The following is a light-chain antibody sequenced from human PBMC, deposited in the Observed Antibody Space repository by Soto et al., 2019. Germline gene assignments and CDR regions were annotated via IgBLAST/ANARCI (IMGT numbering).Light chain of an antibody. Sequence: EIVLTQSPGTLSLSPGERATLSCRASQSVSSSYLAWYQQKPGQAPRLLIYGASSRATGIPDRFSGSGSGTDFTLTISRLGPEDLAVYYCKQYGSSPQTLGKGTKVNIK. CDR1: QSVSSSY. V-gene: IGKV3-20*01. CDR2: GAS. J-gene: IGKJ1*01. CDR3: KQYGSSPQT.